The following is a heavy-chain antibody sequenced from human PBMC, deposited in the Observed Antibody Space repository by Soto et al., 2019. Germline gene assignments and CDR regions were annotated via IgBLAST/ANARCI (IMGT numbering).Heavy chain of an antibody. J-gene: IGHJ4*02. CDR2: IYHSGST. CDR3: ATRFDGLGSYEY. V-gene: IGHV4-4*02. Sequence: SETLSLTCAVSGGSISSSNWWTWVRQPPGKGLEWIGEIYHSGSTNYIPSLKSRVTISVDKSKNQFSLELTSVTAADTAVYYCATRFDGLGSYEYWGQGTLVTVSS. CDR1: GGSISSSNW. D-gene: IGHD3-10*01.